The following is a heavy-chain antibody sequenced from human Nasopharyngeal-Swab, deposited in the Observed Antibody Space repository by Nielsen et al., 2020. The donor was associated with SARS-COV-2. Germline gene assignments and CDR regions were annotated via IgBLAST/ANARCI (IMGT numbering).Heavy chain of an antibody. D-gene: IGHD6-13*01. CDR2: ISSDSGAK. CDR3: ATGYTSNWRAFDV. V-gene: IGHV3-21*01. CDR1: GFTFTSYA. Sequence: ESLKISCAASGFTFTSYAMNWVRQAPGKGLEWLSSISSDSGAKYHADSVKGRFTIPRDNAKNSLYLEMNSLRAEDTAVYYCATGYTSNWRAFDVWGQGTLVTVSS. J-gene: IGHJ3*01.